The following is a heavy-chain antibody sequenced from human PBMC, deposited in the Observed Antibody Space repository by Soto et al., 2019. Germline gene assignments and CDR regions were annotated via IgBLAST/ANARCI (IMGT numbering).Heavy chain of an antibody. CDR2: VSTDGSNE. CDR3: AKDGWCTTTQCFAVYFDY. CDR1: GLTFSNFG. V-gene: IGHV3-30*18. D-gene: IGHD2-8*02. Sequence: PGGSLRLSCAASGLTFSNFGMHWVRQAPGKGLEWVALVSTDGSNEYYAESVKGRFTVSRDNSKNTLYLQMNGLRAEDTAVYYCAKDGWCTTTQCFAVYFDYWGQGTLVTVSS. J-gene: IGHJ4*02.